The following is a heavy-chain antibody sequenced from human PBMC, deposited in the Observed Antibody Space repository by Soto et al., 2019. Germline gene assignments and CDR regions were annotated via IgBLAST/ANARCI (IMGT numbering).Heavy chain of an antibody. D-gene: IGHD3-22*01. V-gene: IGHV1-69*13. CDR2: IIPIFGTA. CDR3: ARGPYYYDSSGYYFLDYYFDY. J-gene: IGHJ4*02. CDR1: VGTFSSYA. Sequence: SVKVSCKASVGTFSSYAISWVRQAPGQGLEWVGGIIPIFGTANYAQKFQGRVTITADESTSTAYMELSSLRSEDTAVYYCARGPYYYDSSGYYFLDYYFDYWGQGTLVTVSS.